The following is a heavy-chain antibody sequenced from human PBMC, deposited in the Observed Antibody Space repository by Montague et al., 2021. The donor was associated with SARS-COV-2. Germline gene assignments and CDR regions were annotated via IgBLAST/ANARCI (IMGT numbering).Heavy chain of an antibody. D-gene: IGHD3-10*01. CDR3: ATRSTLWFRED. Sequence: SETLSLTCSVYGDSFSTYSWIWVRQPPGEGLEWIGEINHTGSTSYNPSLKRRVTMSIDSSNSQVSLKLSSMTAADTAVYYCATRSTLWFREDWGQGTLVTVSS. J-gene: IGHJ4*02. CDR1: GDSFSTYS. V-gene: IGHV4-34*01. CDR2: INHTGST.